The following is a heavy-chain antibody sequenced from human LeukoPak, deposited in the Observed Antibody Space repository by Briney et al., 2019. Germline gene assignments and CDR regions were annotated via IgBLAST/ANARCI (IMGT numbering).Heavy chain of an antibody. CDR2: IVVGSGNT. J-gene: IGHJ6*04. D-gene: IGHD4-17*01. CDR3: AAVPTVTMNYYYYGMDD. Sequence: SVKVSCKASGFTFTSSAVQWVRQARGQRLEWIGWIVVGSGNTNYAQKFQERVTITRDMSTSTAYMELSSLRSEDTAVYYCAAVPTVTMNYYYYGMDDWGKGTTVTVSS. CDR1: GFTFTSSA. V-gene: IGHV1-58*01.